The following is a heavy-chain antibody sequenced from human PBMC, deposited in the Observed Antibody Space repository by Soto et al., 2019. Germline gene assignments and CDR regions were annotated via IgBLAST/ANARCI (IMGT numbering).Heavy chain of an antibody. CDR3: ARREIQGPIDY. Sequence: QVQLQESGPGLVKPSDTLSLTWAVSVYSISSSNWWGWIRRPPGKGLEWIGYIYYSGTTYYNPSLKSRVTMSVDTSKNQFSLKLTSVTAVDTAVYYCARREIQGPIDYWGQGTLVTVSS. J-gene: IGHJ4*02. CDR2: IYYSGTT. V-gene: IGHV4-28*01. CDR1: VYSISSSNW. D-gene: IGHD1-26*01.